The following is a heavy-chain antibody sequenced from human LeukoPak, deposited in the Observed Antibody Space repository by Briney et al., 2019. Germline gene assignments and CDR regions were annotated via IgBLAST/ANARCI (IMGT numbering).Heavy chain of an antibody. CDR2: IYYSGTT. J-gene: IGHJ4*02. Sequence: PSETLSLTCTVSGGSISSSGFYWDWIRQPPGKGLEWIGTIYYSGTTYYNPSLKSRVIISVDTSKNQFSLKVSSVTAADTAVYYCARQHSGSRDYWGQGTLVTVSS. CDR1: GGSISSSGFY. D-gene: IGHD1-26*01. CDR3: ARQHSGSRDY. V-gene: IGHV4-39*01.